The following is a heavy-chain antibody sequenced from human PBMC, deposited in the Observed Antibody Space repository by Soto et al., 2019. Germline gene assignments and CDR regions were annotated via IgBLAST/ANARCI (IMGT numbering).Heavy chain of an antibody. D-gene: IGHD6-13*01. CDR1: GFTFSSYA. CDR3: ATAKAGPLHFDS. Sequence: PGGSLRLSCAASGFTFSSYAMNWVRQAPGKGLEWVSAISGSGGSGGSTYYADSVEGRFTISRDNSKNTLYLQMNSLRADDTAVYYCATAKAGPLHFDSWGQGTLVTVS. CDR2: ISGSGGSGGST. J-gene: IGHJ4*02. V-gene: IGHV3-23*01.